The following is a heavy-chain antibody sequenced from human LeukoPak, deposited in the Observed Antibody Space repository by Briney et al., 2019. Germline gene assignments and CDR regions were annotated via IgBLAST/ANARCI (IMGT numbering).Heavy chain of an antibody. J-gene: IGHJ5*02. CDR1: GGTFSSYA. Sequence: SVKVSCKASGGTFSSYAISWVRQAPGQGLEWMGGIIPIFGTANYAQKFQGRVTITADKSTSTAYMELSSLRSEDTAVYYCARSVISKLWFGELLFLDPWGQGTLVTVSS. D-gene: IGHD3-10*01. V-gene: IGHV1-69*06. CDR3: ARSVISKLWFGELLFLDP. CDR2: IIPIFGTA.